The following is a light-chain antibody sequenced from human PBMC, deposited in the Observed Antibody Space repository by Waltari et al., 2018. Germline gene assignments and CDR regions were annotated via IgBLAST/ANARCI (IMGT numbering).Light chain of an antibody. J-gene: IGLJ2*01. V-gene: IGLV1-44*01. CDR2: INN. CDR1: SSNIGSKT. CDR3: EAWDDSLFVV. Sequence: QSVLTQPPSASGTPGQRVTISCSGSSSNIGSKTVNWYQQLPGTAPKLLIYINNQRPSGVPDRFSGSKSGTSASLAISGLQSEDEADYYCEAWDDSLFVVFGGGTKLTVL.